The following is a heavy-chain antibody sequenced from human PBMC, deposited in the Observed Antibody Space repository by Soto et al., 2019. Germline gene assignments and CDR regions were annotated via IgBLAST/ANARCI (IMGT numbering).Heavy chain of an antibody. CDR1: GYSFTSYW. J-gene: IGHJ6*02. D-gene: IGHD6-13*01. V-gene: IGHV5-51*01. CDR3: ARSYSSSWSDNLGPTKNCYGMDV. Sequence: PGESLKISCKGSGYSFTSYWIGWVRQMPGKGLEWMGIIYPGDSDTRYSPSFQGQVTISADKSISTAYLQWSSLKASDTAMYYCARSYSSSWSDNLGPTKNCYGMDVWGQGTTVTVSS. CDR2: IYPGDSDT.